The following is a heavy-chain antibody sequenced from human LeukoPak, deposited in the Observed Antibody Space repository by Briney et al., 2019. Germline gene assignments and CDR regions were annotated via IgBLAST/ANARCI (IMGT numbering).Heavy chain of an antibody. CDR3: ARGGGSGLLTSAEYFHH. CDR2: ISSSSTFI. Sequence: GGSLRLSCAASGFTFTSYSMNWVRQAPGKGLEWVTFISSSSTFIYYADSVKGRFTISRDNARNSLFLQMNNLTAEDTAVYYCARGGGSGLLTSAEYFHHWGQGTLVTVSS. V-gene: IGHV3-21*01. J-gene: IGHJ1*01. D-gene: IGHD3-22*01. CDR1: GFTFTSYS.